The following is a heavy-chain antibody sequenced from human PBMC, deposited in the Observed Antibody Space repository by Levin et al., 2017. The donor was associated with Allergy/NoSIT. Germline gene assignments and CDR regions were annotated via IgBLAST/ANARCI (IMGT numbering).Heavy chain of an antibody. CDR1: GGSISGYY. J-gene: IGHJ4*02. V-gene: IGHV4-59*12. CDR3: ARKQSAGTGVYYFDY. D-gene: IGHD6-19*01. Sequence: SETLSLTCTVSGGSISGYYWTWIRQPPGKGLEWIGYLFYSGSTNYNPSLKSRATISVDTSKNQFSLRLRSVTAADPAVYFCARKQSAGTGVYYFDYWGQGTLVTVSS. CDR2: LFYSGST.